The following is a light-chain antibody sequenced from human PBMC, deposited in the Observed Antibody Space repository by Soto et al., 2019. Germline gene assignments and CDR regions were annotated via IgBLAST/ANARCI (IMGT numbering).Light chain of an antibody. CDR2: GTS. V-gene: IGKV3-20*01. CDR3: PHYGDSSCT. Sequence: EIVVPQSPGTLSLSPGERATLSCRADRSVMATVFTWFQQKPGQAPRLLLFGTSNRAPGIPDRFSGSGSGTDFTLTISRLEPDDFAGYYCPHYGDSSCTFGQGTKVEIK. J-gene: IGKJ1*01. CDR1: RSVMATV.